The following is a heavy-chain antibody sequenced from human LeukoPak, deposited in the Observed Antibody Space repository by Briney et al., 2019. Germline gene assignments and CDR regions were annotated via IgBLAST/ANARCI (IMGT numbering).Heavy chain of an antibody. CDR3: ARLESQVFDY. Sequence: PGGSLRLSCAASGSTFISYWMSWVRQAPGKGLEWVANIKQDGSEKYYVDSVKSRFTISRDNAKYSLYLQMNSLRAEDKAVYYCARLESQVFDYWGQGTLVTVSS. CDR1: GSTFISYW. J-gene: IGHJ4*02. V-gene: IGHV3-7*01. CDR2: IKQDGSEK. D-gene: IGHD1-1*01.